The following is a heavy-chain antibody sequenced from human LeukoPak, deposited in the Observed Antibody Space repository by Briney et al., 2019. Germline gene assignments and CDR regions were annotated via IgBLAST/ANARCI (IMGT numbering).Heavy chain of an antibody. CDR3: AKDPEASSWSFLDY. CDR2: IWYDGSNK. D-gene: IGHD6-13*01. Sequence: GGSLRLSCAASGFTVSSNYMSWVRQAPGKGLEWVAVIWYDGSNKYYADSVKGRFTISRDNSRNTLYLQMNSLRAEDTAVYYCAKDPEASSWSFLDYWGQGTLVTVSS. V-gene: IGHV3-33*06. J-gene: IGHJ4*02. CDR1: GFTVSSNY.